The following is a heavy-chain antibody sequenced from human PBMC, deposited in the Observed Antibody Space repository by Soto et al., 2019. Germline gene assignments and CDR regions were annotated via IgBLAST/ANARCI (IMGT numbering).Heavy chain of an antibody. Sequence: QVQLQESGPGLVKPSETLSLTCTVSGGSISSYYWSWIRQPPGKGLEWIGYIYYSGSTNYNPSLKSRVTISVDTSKNQFSLKLSSVTAADTAVYYCASGQDSSGYPYLGQGTLVTVSS. J-gene: IGHJ4*02. D-gene: IGHD3-22*01. CDR3: ASGQDSSGYPY. CDR1: GGSISSYY. V-gene: IGHV4-59*01. CDR2: IYYSGST.